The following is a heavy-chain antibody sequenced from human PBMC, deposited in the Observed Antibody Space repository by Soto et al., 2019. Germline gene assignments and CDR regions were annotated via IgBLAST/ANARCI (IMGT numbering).Heavy chain of an antibody. Sequence: GESLKISCAASGFTFSSYAMSWVRQAPGKGLEWVSAISGSGGSTYYADSVKGRFTISRDNSKNTLYLQMNSLRAEDTAVYYCAKLGEWAVARENWFDPWGQGTLVTVSS. J-gene: IGHJ5*02. V-gene: IGHV3-23*01. CDR3: AKLGEWAVARENWFDP. CDR2: ISGSGGST. D-gene: IGHD6-19*01. CDR1: GFTFSSYA.